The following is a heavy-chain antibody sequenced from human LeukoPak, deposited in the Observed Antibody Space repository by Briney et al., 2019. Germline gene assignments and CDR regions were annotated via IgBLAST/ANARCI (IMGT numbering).Heavy chain of an antibody. J-gene: IGHJ5*02. D-gene: IGHD6-13*01. Sequence: GGSLRLSCAATGFTFCSYSMNWVRQARGKGMEWVSSISSSSSYIYYADSVKGRFTISRDNAKNSLYLQMNSLRAEDTAVYYCARDTIAAAGRNWFDPWGQGTLVTVSS. V-gene: IGHV3-21*01. CDR3: ARDTIAAAGRNWFDP. CDR2: ISSSSSYI. CDR1: GFTFCSYS.